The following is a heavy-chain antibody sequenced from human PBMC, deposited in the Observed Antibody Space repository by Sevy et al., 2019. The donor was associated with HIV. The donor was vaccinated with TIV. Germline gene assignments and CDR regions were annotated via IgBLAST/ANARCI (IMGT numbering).Heavy chain of an antibody. D-gene: IGHD3-22*01. CDR3: AVTKDYYDSSGYPFDY. CDR2: FDPEDDET. Sequence: ASVKVSCKVSGYTLTQFSMHWVLQAPGKGLEWMATFDPEDDETIYAQRLQGRVTMTEDTSTDTAYMELSSLRSDDTAVYYCAVTKDYYDSSGYPFDYWGQGSLVTVSS. V-gene: IGHV1-24*01. CDR1: GYTLTQFS. J-gene: IGHJ4*02.